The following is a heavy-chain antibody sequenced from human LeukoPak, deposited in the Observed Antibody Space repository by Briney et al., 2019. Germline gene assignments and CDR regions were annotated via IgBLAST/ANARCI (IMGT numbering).Heavy chain of an antibody. D-gene: IGHD2-21*01. CDR2: IYSGGST. V-gene: IGHV3-53*01. CDR3: HIWSGDY. Sequence: GGSLRLSCAASGFSVSSNYMSWVRQAPGKGLEWVSVIYSGGSTCYADSVKGRFTISRDNSKNTLYLQMNSLRAEDTAVYYCHIWSGDYWGQGTLVTVSS. J-gene: IGHJ4*02. CDR1: GFSVSSNY.